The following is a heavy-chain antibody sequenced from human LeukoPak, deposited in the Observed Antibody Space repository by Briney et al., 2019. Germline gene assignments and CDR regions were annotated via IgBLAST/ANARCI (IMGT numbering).Heavy chain of an antibody. D-gene: IGHD3-22*01. V-gene: IGHV1-24*01. CDR3: ATLLPGDSSGYYFDY. Sequence: ASAKVSCKVSGYTLTELSMHWVRQAPGKGLEWMGGFDPEDGETIYAQKFQGRVTMTEDTSTDTAYMELSSLRSEDTAVYYCATLLPGDSSGYYFDYWGQGTLVTVSS. CDR2: FDPEDGET. CDR1: GYTLTELS. J-gene: IGHJ4*02.